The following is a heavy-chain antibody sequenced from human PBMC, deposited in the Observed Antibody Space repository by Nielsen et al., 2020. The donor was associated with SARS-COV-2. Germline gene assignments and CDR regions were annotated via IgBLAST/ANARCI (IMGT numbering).Heavy chain of an antibody. CDR1: GGSISSGDYY. CDR3: ARERVGGITIFGVVTRYGMDV. CDR2: IYYSGST. V-gene: IGHV4-30-4*01. J-gene: IGHJ6*02. D-gene: IGHD3-3*01. Sequence: SETLSLTCTVSGGSISSGDYYWSWIRQPPGKGLEWIGYIYYSGSTYYNPSLKSRVTISVETSKNQFSLKLSSGTAADTALYYCARERVGGITIFGVVTRYGMDVWGQGTTVTVSS.